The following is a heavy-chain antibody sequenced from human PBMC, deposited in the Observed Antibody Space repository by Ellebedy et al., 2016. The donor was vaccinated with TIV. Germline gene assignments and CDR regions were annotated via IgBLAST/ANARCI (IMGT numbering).Heavy chain of an antibody. CDR3: ARGISGSGNYYPNWFDP. J-gene: IGHJ5*02. D-gene: IGHD3-10*01. CDR1: GYTFTSYG. Sequence: AASVKVSCKASGYTFTSYGISWVRQAPGQGLEWMGRIIPILDIANYAQKFQGRVTITADKSTTTAYMELSSLRSEDTAVYFCARGISGSGNYYPNWFDPWGQGTLVTVSS. CDR2: IIPILDIA. V-gene: IGHV1-69*04.